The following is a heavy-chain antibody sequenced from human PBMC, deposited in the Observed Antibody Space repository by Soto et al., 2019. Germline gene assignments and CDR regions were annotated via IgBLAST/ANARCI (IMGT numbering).Heavy chain of an antibody. CDR3: ARDRRTAADYYYYGMDV. CDR2: IYSGGRT. J-gene: IGHJ6*02. Sequence: PGGSLRLSCAASGFTVSSNYMNWVRQAPGKGLEGVSVIYSGGRTYYADSVKGRFTISSDNSKNTLYLQMNSLRAEDTAVYYCARDRRTAADYYYYGMDVWGQGTTVTVSS. CDR1: GFTVSSNY. D-gene: IGHD6-13*01. V-gene: IGHV3-66*01.